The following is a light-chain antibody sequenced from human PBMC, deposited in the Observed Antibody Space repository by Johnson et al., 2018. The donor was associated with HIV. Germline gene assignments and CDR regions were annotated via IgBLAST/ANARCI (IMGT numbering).Light chain of an antibody. V-gene: IGLV1-51*01. Sequence: QSVLTQPHSVSAAPGQKVTISCSGSSSNIGNNYVSWYQQLPGTAPKLLIYDNNKRPSGIPDRFSGSKSGTSATLGITGLQTGDEADYYCGTWDSSLRVGFFGTVTKVTVL. CDR1: SSNIGNNY. CDR3: GTWDSSLRVGF. J-gene: IGLJ1*01. CDR2: DNN.